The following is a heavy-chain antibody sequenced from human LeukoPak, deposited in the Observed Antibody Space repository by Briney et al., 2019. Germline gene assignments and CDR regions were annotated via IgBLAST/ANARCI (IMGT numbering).Heavy chain of an antibody. D-gene: IGHD6-19*01. CDR2: ISSSSSYI. V-gene: IGHV3-21*01. CDR1: GFTFSSYS. Sequence: GGSLRLSCAASGFTFSSYSMNWVRQASGKGLEWVSSISSSSSYIYYADSVKGRFTISRDNAKNSLYLQMNSLRAEDTAVYYCASSFLYSSDWYGYYFDYWGQGTLVTVSS. J-gene: IGHJ4*02. CDR3: ASSFLYSSDWYGYYFDY.